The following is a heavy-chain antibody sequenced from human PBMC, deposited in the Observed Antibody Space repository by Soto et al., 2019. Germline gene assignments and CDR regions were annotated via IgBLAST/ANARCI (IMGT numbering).Heavy chain of an antibody. D-gene: IGHD3-10*01. V-gene: IGHV4-31*03. Sequence: PSETLSLTCTVSGGSISSGGYYWSWIRQHPGKGLEWIGYIYYSGSTYYNPSLKSRVTISVDTSKNQFSLKLSSVTAADTAVYYCAREFREITMVQGVGNWFDPWGQGTLVTVSS. J-gene: IGHJ5*02. CDR1: GGSISSGGYY. CDR2: IYYSGST. CDR3: AREFREITMVQGVGNWFDP.